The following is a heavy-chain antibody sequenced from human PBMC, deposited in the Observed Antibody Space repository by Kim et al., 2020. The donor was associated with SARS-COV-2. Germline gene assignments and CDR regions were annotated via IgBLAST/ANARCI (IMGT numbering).Heavy chain of an antibody. D-gene: IGHD2-15*01. J-gene: IGHJ5*02. V-gene: IGHV4-39*01. CDR2: IYYSGST. Sequence: SETLSLTCTVSGGSISSSSYYWGWIRQPPGKGLEWIGSIYYSGSTYYNPSLKSRVTISVDTSKNQFSLKLSSVTAADTAVYYCARQAIVVVAATGSNWFDPWGQGTLVTVSS. CDR3: ARQAIVVVAATGSNWFDP. CDR1: GGSISSSSYY.